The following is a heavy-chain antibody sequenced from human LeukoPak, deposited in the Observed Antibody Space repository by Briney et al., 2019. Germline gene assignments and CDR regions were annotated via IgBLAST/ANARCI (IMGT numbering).Heavy chain of an antibody. CDR1: AFTFSSYA. D-gene: IGHD5-18*01. J-gene: IGHJ4*02. V-gene: IGHV3-23*01. CDR3: AALDTAYLDY. CDR2: ISESGGST. Sequence: GGSLRLSCAASAFTFSSYAMSWVRQAPGKGPEWGSAISESGGSTYYADSVTGRFTTSRDNSKNTLYLQMNSLRAEDTAVYYCAALDTAYLDYWGQGTLVTASS.